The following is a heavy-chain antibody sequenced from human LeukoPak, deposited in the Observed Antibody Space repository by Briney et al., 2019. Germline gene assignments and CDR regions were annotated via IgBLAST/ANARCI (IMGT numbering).Heavy chain of an antibody. D-gene: IGHD3-10*01. J-gene: IGHJ5*02. CDR2: ISSSTTYM. CDR3: ARDWSGTNDQFDP. Sequence: GGSLRLSCVASGFTFSTYNMNWVRQAPGKGLEWVSSISSSTTYMYYADSVKGRFTISRDNTENSLFLQMNSLRAEDTAVYYCARDWSGTNDQFDPWGQGTLVTVSS. CDR1: GFTFSTYN. V-gene: IGHV3-21*01.